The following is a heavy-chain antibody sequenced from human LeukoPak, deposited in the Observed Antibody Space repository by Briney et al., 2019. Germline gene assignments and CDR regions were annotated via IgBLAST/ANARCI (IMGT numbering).Heavy chain of an antibody. CDR1: GYTFTSYD. CDR2: MNPNSGNT. J-gene: IGHJ4*02. CDR3: ARTWFFSGSSRGFDY. D-gene: IGHD1-26*01. V-gene: IGHV1-8*01. Sequence: ASVKVSCKASGYTFTSYDINWVRQATGQGLEWMGWMNPNSGNTGYAQKFQGRVTMTTDTSTSTAYMELRSLRSDDTAVYYCARTWFFSGSSRGFDYWGQGTLVTVSS.